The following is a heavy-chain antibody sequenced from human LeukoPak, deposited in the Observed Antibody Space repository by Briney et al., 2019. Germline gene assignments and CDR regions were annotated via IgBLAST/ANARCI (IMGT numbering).Heavy chain of an antibody. CDR1: GGSISPYL. CDR3: ARDRRSYGMDV. Sequence: SETLSLTCTVSGGSISPYLWSWIRQPPGKGLEWIGYVFYTGNSNYNPSLKSRATISVDTSKNQFSLKLDSVTAADTAVYYCARDRRSYGMDVWGQGTTVTVSS. V-gene: IGHV4-59*12. CDR2: VFYTGNS. J-gene: IGHJ6*02.